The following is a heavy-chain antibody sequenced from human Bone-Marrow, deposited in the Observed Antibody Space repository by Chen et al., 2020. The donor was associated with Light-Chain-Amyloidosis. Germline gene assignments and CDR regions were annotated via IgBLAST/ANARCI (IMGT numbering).Heavy chain of an antibody. D-gene: IGHD2-15*01. V-gene: IGHV3-7*01. CDR2: IKQDGSEK. CDR1: GFTFSSYW. CDR3: VRDLVGGEDY. J-gene: IGHJ4*02. Sequence: EVQLVESGGGLVQAGGSLRLSCAASGFTFSSYWMSWVRQAPGKGLEWVANIKQDGSEKYYVDSVKGRFTISRDNAKNTMYLQMYSLRAEDTAVYYCVRDLVGGEDYWGQGTRVTVSS.